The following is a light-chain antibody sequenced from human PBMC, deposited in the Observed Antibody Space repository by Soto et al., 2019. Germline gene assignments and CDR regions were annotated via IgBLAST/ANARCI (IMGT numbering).Light chain of an antibody. CDR1: QGIGND. J-gene: IGKJ5*01. CDR3: LQHDSYPIT. Sequence: DIQMTQSPSSLSASVGDRVTITCRASQGIGNDVVWYQQKPGKAPKRLIYAASSLQTGVPSRFSGSGSGTEFTLIISSLQPEDFATYFCLQHDSYPITFGQGTRLEIK. V-gene: IGKV1-17*01. CDR2: AAS.